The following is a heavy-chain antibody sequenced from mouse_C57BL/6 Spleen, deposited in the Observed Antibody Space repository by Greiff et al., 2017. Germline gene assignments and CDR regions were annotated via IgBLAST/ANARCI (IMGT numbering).Heavy chain of an antibody. V-gene: IGHV1-52*01. CDR2: IDPSDSET. CDR3: ARRGPSYGSREGYYAMDY. J-gene: IGHJ4*01. D-gene: IGHD1-1*01. Sequence: QVQLQQPGAELVRPGSSVKLSCKASGYTFTSYWMHWVKQRPIQGLEWIGNIDPSDSETHYNQKFKDKATLTVDKSSSTAYMQLSSLTSEDSAVYYCARRGPSYGSREGYYAMDYWGQGTSVTVSS. CDR1: GYTFTSYW.